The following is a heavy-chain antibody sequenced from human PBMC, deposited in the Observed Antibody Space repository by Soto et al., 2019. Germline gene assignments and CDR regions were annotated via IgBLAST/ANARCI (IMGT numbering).Heavy chain of an antibody. CDR1: GYTFTSYG. J-gene: IGHJ6*02. CDR2: INTYKVDA. V-gene: IGHV1-18*04. Sequence: QVKLVQSGAEVKKPGASVTVSCKSSGYTFTSYGISWVRQAPGQGLEWMGWINTYKVDAEYVQKLQGRVTMTTDTSTSTAYMDLRMLRSDDTAVYYCARDDGSGGMDVWGQGTTVTVSS. D-gene: IGHD3-3*01. CDR3: ARDDGSGGMDV.